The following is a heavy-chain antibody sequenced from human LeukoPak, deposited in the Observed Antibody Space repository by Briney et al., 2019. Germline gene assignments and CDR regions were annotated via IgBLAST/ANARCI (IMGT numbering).Heavy chain of an antibody. Sequence: GGSLRVSCSASGFSFDGYAMSWVRQAPGKGLQWVGFIRGKAYGATATYAASVQGRFIISRDDSSNIAHLQMNSLKIEDTAVYFCARVNYYNSAPYYGYFDYWGQGALVTVSS. CDR3: ARVNYYNSAPYYGYFDY. D-gene: IGHD3-22*01. J-gene: IGHJ4*02. CDR1: GFSFDGYA. CDR2: IRGKAYGATA. V-gene: IGHV3-49*04.